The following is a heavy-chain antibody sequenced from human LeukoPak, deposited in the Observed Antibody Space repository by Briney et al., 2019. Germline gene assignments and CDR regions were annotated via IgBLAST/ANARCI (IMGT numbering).Heavy chain of an antibody. CDR2: ISSSGSTI. Sequence: GGSLRLSCAASGFTFSSYEMNWVRQAPGKGLEWVSYISSSGSTIYYADSVKGRFTISRDNAKNSLYLQMNSLRAEDTAVYYCAREGRWLQYDYWGQGTLVTVSS. CDR3: AREGRWLQYDY. J-gene: IGHJ4*02. V-gene: IGHV3-48*03. D-gene: IGHD5-24*01. CDR1: GFTFSSYE.